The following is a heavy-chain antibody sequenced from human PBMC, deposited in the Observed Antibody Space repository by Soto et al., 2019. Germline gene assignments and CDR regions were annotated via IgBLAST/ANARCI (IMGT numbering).Heavy chain of an antibody. V-gene: IGHV1-8*01. CDR1: GYTFTSYD. D-gene: IGHD6-19*01. CDR3: ARGIAVAGREINWFDP. Sequence: GASVKVSCKASGYTFTSYDINWVRQATGQGLEWMGWMNPNSGNTGYAQKFQGRVTMTRNTSISTAYMELSSLRSEGTAVYYCARGIAVAGREINWFDPWGQGTLVTVSS. CDR2: MNPNSGNT. J-gene: IGHJ5*02.